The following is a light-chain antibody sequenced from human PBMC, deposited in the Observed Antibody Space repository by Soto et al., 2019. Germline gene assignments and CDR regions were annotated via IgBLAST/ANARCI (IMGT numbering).Light chain of an antibody. CDR2: GVT. Sequence: QSALTQPASVSGSPRQSITISCTGTGSDVGGYNYVSWYQQHPGKAPKLMIYGVTNRPSGVSNRLSGSKSGNTASLTISGLQAEDEADYYCSSYTSSSTLVFGTGTKLTVL. CDR3: SSYTSSSTLV. CDR1: GSDVGGYNY. J-gene: IGLJ1*01. V-gene: IGLV2-14*01.